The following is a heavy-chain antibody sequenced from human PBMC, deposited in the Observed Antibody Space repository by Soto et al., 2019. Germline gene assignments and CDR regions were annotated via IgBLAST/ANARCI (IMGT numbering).Heavy chain of an antibody. Sequence: QVQLQQWGAGLLKPSETLSLTCAVYGGSFSGYYWSWIRQPPGKGLEWIGEINHSGSTNYNPSLKSRVTISVDTSKNQFSLKLSSVTAADTAVYYCARGPYDYVWGSYRSYFDYWGQGTLVTVSS. CDR2: INHSGST. J-gene: IGHJ4*02. CDR3: ARGPYDYVWGSYRSYFDY. CDR1: GGSFSGYY. V-gene: IGHV4-34*01. D-gene: IGHD3-16*02.